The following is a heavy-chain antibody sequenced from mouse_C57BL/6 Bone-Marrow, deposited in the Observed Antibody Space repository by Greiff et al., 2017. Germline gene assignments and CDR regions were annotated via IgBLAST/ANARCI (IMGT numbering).Heavy chain of an antibody. CDR2: ISNGGGST. V-gene: IGHV5-12*01. CDR3: ARHGYGSGYFDV. CDR1: GFTFSDYY. J-gene: IGHJ1*03. D-gene: IGHD1-1*01. Sequence: EVQGVESGGGLVQPGGSLKLSCAASGFTFSDYYMYWVRQTPEKRLEWVAYISNGGGSTYYPDTVKGRFTISRDNAKNTLYLQMSRLKSEDTAMYYCARHGYGSGYFDVWGTGTTVTVSS.